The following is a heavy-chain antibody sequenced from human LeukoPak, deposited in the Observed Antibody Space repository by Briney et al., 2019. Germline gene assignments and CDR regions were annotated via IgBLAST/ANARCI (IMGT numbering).Heavy chain of an antibody. Sequence: PGRSLRLSCAASGFTFSNAWMSWVRQAPGKGLEWVGRIKSKTDGGTTDYAAPVKGRFTISRDDSKNTLYLQMNSLRAEDTAVYYCAKTRDGYYWYWGQGTLVTVSS. CDR1: GFTFSNAW. CDR3: AKTRDGYYWY. D-gene: IGHD3-22*01. V-gene: IGHV3-15*01. J-gene: IGHJ4*02. CDR2: IKSKTDGGTT.